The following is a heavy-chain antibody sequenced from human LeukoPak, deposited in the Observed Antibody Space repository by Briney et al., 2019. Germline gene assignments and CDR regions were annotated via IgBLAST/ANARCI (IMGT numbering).Heavy chain of an antibody. D-gene: IGHD6-19*01. CDR3: AKDNNPQWLVMAAFDI. CDR1: GFTFSSYG. V-gene: IGHV3-30*02. J-gene: IGHJ3*02. Sequence: PGGSLRLSCAASGFTFSSYGMHWVRQAPGKGLEWVAVIWYGGSNKYYADSVKGRFTISRDNSKNTLYLQMNSLRAEDKAVYYCAKDNNPQWLVMAAFDIWGQGTMVTVSS. CDR2: IWYGGSNK.